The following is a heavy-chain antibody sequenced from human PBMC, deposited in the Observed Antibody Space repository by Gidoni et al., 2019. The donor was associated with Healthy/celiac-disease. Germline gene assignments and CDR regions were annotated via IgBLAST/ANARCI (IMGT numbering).Heavy chain of an antibody. V-gene: IGHV1-8*01. D-gene: IGHD2-15*01. CDR2: MNPNSGNT. CDR3: ARGWDCSGGSCYVNWFDP. Sequence: QVQLVQSGAAVKKPGASVKVSCKASGYTFTSYDIHWVRQATGQGLEWMGWMNPNSGNTGYAQKFQGRVTMTRNTSISTAYMELSSLRSEDTAVYYCARGWDCSGGSCYVNWFDPWGQGTLVTVSS. J-gene: IGHJ5*02. CDR1: GYTFTSYD.